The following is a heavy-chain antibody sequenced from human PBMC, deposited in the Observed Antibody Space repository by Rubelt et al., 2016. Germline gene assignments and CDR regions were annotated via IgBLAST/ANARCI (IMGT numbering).Heavy chain of an antibody. CDR3: ARVGTAMVTT. Sequence: SWVRQAPGQGLEWMGRIIPILGIANYAQKFQGRVTITADKSTSTAYMELSSLRSEDTAVYYCARVGTAMVTTWGQGNLVTVSS. D-gene: IGHD5-18*01. V-gene: IGHV1-69*04. CDR2: IIPILGIA. J-gene: IGHJ5*02.